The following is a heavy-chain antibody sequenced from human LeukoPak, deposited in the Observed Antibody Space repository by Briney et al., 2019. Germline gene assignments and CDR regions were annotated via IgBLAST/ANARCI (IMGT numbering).Heavy chain of an antibody. V-gene: IGHV3-30-3*01. CDR1: GFTFSSSA. CDR2: ISYDGSNK. D-gene: IGHD3-10*01. J-gene: IGHJ4*02. CDR3: ARDAGEYYFDY. Sequence: SGGSLRLSCAASGFTFSSSAMSWVRQAPGKGLEWVAVISYDGSNKYYADSVKGRFTISRDNSKNTLYLQMNSLRAEDTAVYYCARDAGEYYFDYWGQGTLVTVSS.